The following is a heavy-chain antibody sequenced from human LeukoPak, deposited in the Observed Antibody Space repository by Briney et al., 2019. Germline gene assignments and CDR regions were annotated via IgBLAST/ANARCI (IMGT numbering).Heavy chain of an antibody. CDR3: ARVSGYDWESFYDY. CDR2: TYYNGRA. V-gene: IGHV4-59*01. D-gene: IGHD5-12*01. J-gene: IGHJ4*02. CDR1: GDSITNSY. Sequence: SETLSLTCTVSGDSITNSYWSWIRQPPGKGLEWIAYTYYNGRANYNPSLKSRVTISVDTSKNQFSLKLSSVTAADTAVYYCARVSGYDWESFYDYWGQGTLVTVSS.